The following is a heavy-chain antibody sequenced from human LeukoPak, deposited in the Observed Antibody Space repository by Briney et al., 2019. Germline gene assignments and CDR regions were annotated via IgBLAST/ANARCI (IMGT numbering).Heavy chain of an antibody. J-gene: IGHJ1*01. CDR1: GFTFSSCR. CDR2: ISYDVSNK. V-gene: IGHV3-30*18. D-gene: IGHD3-10*01. CDR3: AQDRGAWGSEYFQH. Sequence: GRSLRLSCAASGFTFSSCRMHWVRQAPGKGLEWVALISYDVSNKFYADSVKGRFTISRDNSKNTLYLQMNSLRTEDTAVYYCAQDRGAWGSEYFQHWGRGTLVTVSS.